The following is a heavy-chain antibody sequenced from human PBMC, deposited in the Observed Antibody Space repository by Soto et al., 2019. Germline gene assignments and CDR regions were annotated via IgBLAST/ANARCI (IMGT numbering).Heavy chain of an antibody. Sequence: QIQLVQSGAEVKKPGASVKVSCKASGYSFTSYGITWVRQAPGQGPEWLGWITAENGNTNYAQKFQGRSTMTTATATTTAFMELRGMRSDDTAVYYCARVVLEWLTTSGFDYWGQGTLVTVSS. CDR3: ARVVLEWLTTSGFDY. CDR2: ITAENGNT. CDR1: GYSFTSYG. D-gene: IGHD3-3*01. J-gene: IGHJ4*02. V-gene: IGHV1-18*04.